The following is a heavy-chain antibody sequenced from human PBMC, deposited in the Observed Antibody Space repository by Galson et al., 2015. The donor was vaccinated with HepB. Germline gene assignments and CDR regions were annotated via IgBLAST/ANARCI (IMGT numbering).Heavy chain of an antibody. D-gene: IGHD6-6*01. J-gene: IGHJ6*02. V-gene: IGHV1-24*01. CDR2: FDPEDGET. CDR1: GYTLTELS. CDR3: ASRIAARPYYYYGMDV. Sequence: SVKVSCKVSGYTLTELSVHWVRQAPGKGLEWMGGFDPEDGETIYAQKFQGRVTMTEDTSTDTAYMELSSLRSEDTAVYYCASRIAARPYYYYGMDVWGQGTTVTVSS.